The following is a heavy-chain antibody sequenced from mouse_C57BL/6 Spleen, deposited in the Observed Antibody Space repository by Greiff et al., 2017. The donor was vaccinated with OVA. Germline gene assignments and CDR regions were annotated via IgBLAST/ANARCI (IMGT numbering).Heavy chain of an antibody. CDR2: IDPSDSST. D-gene: IGHD2-12*01. V-gene: IGHV1-69*01. CDR3: ALRMDY. J-gene: IGHJ4*01. Sequence: QVQLQQSGAELVMPGASVKLSCTASGYTFTSYGMHWVKQRPGQGLEWIGEIDPSDSSTNYNQKFKGKSTLTVDKSSSTAYMQLSSLTSEYSAVYYCALRMDYWGQGTSVTVSS. CDR1: GYTFTSYG.